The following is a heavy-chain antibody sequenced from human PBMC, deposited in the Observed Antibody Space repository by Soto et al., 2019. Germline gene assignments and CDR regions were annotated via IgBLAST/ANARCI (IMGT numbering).Heavy chain of an antibody. D-gene: IGHD2-15*01. J-gene: IGHJ4*02. CDR3: ARSGGSDWTRGHFDY. CDR2: IYPGGSNT. Sequence: GESLKISCKGSGYNFTNYWIGWVRQMPGKGLEWMGIIYPGGSNTRISPSFQGQVTFSGDKSISAAYLQWSSLKASDTAMYYCARSGGSDWTRGHFDYWGQGALVTVSS. V-gene: IGHV5-51*01. CDR1: GYNFTNYW.